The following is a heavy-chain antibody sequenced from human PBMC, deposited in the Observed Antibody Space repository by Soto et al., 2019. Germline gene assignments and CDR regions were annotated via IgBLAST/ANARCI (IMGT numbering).Heavy chain of an antibody. V-gene: IGHV3-30-3*01. CDR2: ISYDGSHK. CDR1: GFTFSSYA. J-gene: IGHJ6*02. Sequence: QEQLVESGGGVVQPGGSLRLSCTASGFTFSSYAIHWVRQAPGKGLEWVAVISYDGSHKYYADAVKGRFTISRDNSKNTLYLQMTSLRAEDTAVYYCARDTAPSDVWGQGTTVTVSS. D-gene: IGHD4-17*01. CDR3: ARDTAPSDV.